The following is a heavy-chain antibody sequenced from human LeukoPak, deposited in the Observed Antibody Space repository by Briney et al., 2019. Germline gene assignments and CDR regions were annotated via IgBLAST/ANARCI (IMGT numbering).Heavy chain of an antibody. Sequence: KTSETLSLTCAVYGGSFSGYYWSWIRQPPGKGLEWIGEINHSGSTNYNPSLKSRVTMSVDTSKNRFSLKLSSVTAADTAVYYCARGTMMVGPWGQGTLVTVSS. J-gene: IGHJ5*02. V-gene: IGHV4-34*01. CDR1: GGSFSGYY. CDR2: INHSGST. CDR3: ARGTMMVGP. D-gene: IGHD3-22*01.